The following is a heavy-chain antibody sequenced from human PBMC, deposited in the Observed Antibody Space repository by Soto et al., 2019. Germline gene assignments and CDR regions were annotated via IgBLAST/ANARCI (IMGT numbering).Heavy chain of an antibody. CDR2: ISSSSSTI. D-gene: IGHD6-19*01. V-gene: IGHV3-48*01. J-gene: IGHJ4*02. Sequence: EVQLVESGGGLVQPGGSLRLSCAASGFTFSSYSMNWVRQAPGKGLEWVSYISSSSSTIYYADSVKGRFTISRDNAKNSLYLQMNGPRAEDTAVYYCARCKDPGYSRGGFGYWGQRTLVTVSS. CDR3: ARCKDPGYSRGGFGY. CDR1: GFTFSSYS.